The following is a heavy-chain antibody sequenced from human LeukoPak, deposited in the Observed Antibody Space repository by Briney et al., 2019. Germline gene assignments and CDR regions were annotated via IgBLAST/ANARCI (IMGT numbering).Heavy chain of an antibody. CDR1: GFTFSSYG. V-gene: IGHV3-30*18. Sequence: QPGRSLRLSCAASGFTFSSYGIHWVRQAPGKGLEWVAVISYDGSNKYYADSVKGRFTISRDNSKNTLYLQMNSLRAEDTAVYYCAKEYLGYCSGGSCYPLDYWGQGTLVTVSS. D-gene: IGHD2-15*01. CDR2: ISYDGSNK. CDR3: AKEYLGYCSGGSCYPLDY. J-gene: IGHJ4*02.